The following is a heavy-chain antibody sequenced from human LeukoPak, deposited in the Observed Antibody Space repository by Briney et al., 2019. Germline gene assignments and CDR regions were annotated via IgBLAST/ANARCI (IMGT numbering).Heavy chain of an antibody. J-gene: IGHJ1*01. V-gene: IGHV5-51*01. D-gene: IGHD1-26*01. CDR3: ARHGARSFNAEYFQH. CDR1: GYSFTSYW. CDR2: IYPGDSDT. Sequence: GESLKISCKGSGYSFTSYWIGWVRQMPGKGLEWMGIIYPGDSDTRYSPSFQGQVTISADKSISTAYLQWSSLKASDTAMYYCARHGARSFNAEYFQHWGQGTLVTVSS.